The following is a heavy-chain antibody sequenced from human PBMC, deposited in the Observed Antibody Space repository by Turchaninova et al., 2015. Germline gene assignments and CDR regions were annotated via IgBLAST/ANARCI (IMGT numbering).Heavy chain of an antibody. J-gene: IGHJ4*02. D-gene: IGHD5-24*01. V-gene: IGHV1-2*02. CDR3: ARNKDGLGY. Sequence: QVQLVQSGAEVKEPGVSVKVSCKASGYTFRDYQLAWVGQAPGQGLEWMGWNHPNSGGTSYAQKFQGRFTMTRDTSIGTAYLELSSLTSDDTAVYYCARNKDGLGYWGQGTLVTVSS. CDR2: NHPNSGGT. CDR1: GYTFRDYQ.